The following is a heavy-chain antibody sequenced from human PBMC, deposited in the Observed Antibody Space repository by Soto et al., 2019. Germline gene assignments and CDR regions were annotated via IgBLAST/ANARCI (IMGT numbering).Heavy chain of an antibody. Sequence: HPGGSLRLSCAASGFTFSSYSMNWVRQAPGKGLEWVSYISSSSSTIYYADSVKGRFTISRDNAKNSLYLQMNSLRDEGTAVYYCARDYEMATIVWEGRYYYGMDVWGQGTTVTVSS. CDR1: GFTFSSYS. CDR2: ISSSSSTI. CDR3: ARDYEMATIVWEGRYYYGMDV. J-gene: IGHJ6*02. D-gene: IGHD5-12*01. V-gene: IGHV3-48*02.